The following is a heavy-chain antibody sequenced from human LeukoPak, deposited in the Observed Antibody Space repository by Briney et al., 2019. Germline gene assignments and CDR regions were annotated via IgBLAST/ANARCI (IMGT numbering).Heavy chain of an antibody. J-gene: IGHJ4*02. D-gene: IGHD3-16*02. Sequence: PGGSLRLSCAASGFAFSSYAMSWVRQAPGKGLEWVANIKQDGSEKYYVGSVKGRFTISRDNAKNSLYLQMNSLRAEDTAVYYCASWGYDYVWGSYRYTDYWGQGTLVTVSS. CDR2: IKQDGSEK. CDR1: GFAFSSYA. CDR3: ASWGYDYVWGSYRYTDY. V-gene: IGHV3-7*01.